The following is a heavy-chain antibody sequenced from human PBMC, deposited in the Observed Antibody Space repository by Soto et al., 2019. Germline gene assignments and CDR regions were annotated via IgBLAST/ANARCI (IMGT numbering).Heavy chain of an antibody. CDR2: INWNGGST. CDR3: ARDRAAAGKDYDAFDI. D-gene: IGHD6-13*01. V-gene: IGHV3-20*04. Sequence: GGSLRLSCAASGFTFDDYGMSWVRQAPGKGLEWVSGINWNGGSTGYADSVKGRFTISRDNAKNSLYLQMNSLRAEDTALYYCARDRAAAGKDYDAFDIWGQGTMVTVSS. J-gene: IGHJ3*02. CDR1: GFTFDDYG.